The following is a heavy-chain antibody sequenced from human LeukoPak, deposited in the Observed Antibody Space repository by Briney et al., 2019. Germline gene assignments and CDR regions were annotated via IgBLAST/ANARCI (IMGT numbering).Heavy chain of an antibody. Sequence: SETLSLTCTASGGSIGNYYWSWIRQPPGKGLEWIAYIDYSGSTRYNPSLKSRLTISVDPSKNQFSLKLSSVTAADSAVYYCARAALGFCHGGTCPYYFDHWGQGTLVTVSS. J-gene: IGHJ4*02. CDR1: GGSIGNYY. CDR2: IDYSGST. V-gene: IGHV4-59*01. D-gene: IGHD2-15*01. CDR3: ARAALGFCHGGTCPYYFDH.